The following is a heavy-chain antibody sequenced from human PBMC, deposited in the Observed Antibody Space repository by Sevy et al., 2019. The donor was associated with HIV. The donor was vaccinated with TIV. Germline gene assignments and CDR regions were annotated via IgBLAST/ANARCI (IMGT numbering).Heavy chain of an antibody. J-gene: IGHJ6*02. CDR1: GYTFTSYG. D-gene: IGHD5-18*01. Sequence: ASVKVSCKASGYTFTSYGISWVRQAPGQELEWMGWISAYNGNTNYAQKLQGRVTMTTDTSTSTAYMELRSLRSDDTAVYYCARGRIQLWSRPNYYYYGMDVWGQGTTVTVSS. V-gene: IGHV1-18*01. CDR2: ISAYNGNT. CDR3: ARGRIQLWSRPNYYYYGMDV.